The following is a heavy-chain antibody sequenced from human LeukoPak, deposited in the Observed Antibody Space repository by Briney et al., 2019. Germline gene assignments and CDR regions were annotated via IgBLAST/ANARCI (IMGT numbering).Heavy chain of an antibody. CDR1: GFTFSSYS. Sequence: GGSLRLSCAASGFTFSSYSMNWVRQAPGKGLEWVSYISSSSSTIYYADSVKGRFTISRDNAKNSLYLQMNSLRAEDTAVYYRAKGPDMNDWLSSTWYFDYWGQGTLVTVSS. V-gene: IGHV3-48*04. CDR2: ISSSSSTI. D-gene: IGHD3-9*01. J-gene: IGHJ4*02. CDR3: AKGPDMNDWLSSTWYFDY.